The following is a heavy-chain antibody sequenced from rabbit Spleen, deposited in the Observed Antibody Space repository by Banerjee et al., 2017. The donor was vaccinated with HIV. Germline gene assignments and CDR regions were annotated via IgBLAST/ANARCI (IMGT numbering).Heavy chain of an antibody. Sequence: QEQLEESGGGLVKPEGSLTLTCKASGVSLNDKDVMCWVRQAPGKGLEWIGCIYTGSGSTYYASWAKGRFTISKTSSTTVTLQMTSLTAADTATYFCARDLAAWNSGSYAFNLWGQGTLVTVS. V-gene: IGHV1S45*01. CDR1: GVSLNDKDV. CDR2: IYTGSGST. CDR3: ARDLAAWNSGSYAFNL. D-gene: IGHD1-1*01. J-gene: IGHJ4*01.